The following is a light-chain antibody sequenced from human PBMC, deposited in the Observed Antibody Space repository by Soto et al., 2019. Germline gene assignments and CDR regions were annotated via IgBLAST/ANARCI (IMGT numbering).Light chain of an antibody. CDR3: QQRSNWPQT. CDR1: QNIRNY. J-gene: IGKJ1*01. CDR2: ESS. Sequence: IVLTQSPATLSLSPGKRSTLSFRASQNIRNYLIWYQQTPGQAPRLFIYESSNRATGIAAMFSGSGAGTECTLTISSLEPEDVEVYYCQQRSNWPQTFGQGTKVDIK. V-gene: IGKV3-11*01.